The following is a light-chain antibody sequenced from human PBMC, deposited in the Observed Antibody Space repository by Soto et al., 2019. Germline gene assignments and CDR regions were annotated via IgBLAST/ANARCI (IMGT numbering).Light chain of an antibody. J-gene: IGLJ1*01. Sequence: QSALTQPPSVSGAPGQRVTISCTGSSSNIGSTYDVQWYQQLPGTAPKLLIHGNTNRPSGVPARFSGSKSGTSASLAITGLQADDEADYYCQSYDDSLSVHYVFGTGTKVTVL. CDR3: QSYDDSLSVHYV. CDR1: SSNIGSTYD. V-gene: IGLV1-40*01. CDR2: GNT.